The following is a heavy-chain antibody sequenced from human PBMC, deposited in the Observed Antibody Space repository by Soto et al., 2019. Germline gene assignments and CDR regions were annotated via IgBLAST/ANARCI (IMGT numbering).Heavy chain of an antibody. CDR1: GGTFSSYT. D-gene: IGHD3-10*01. CDR3: ARDQKGDYYGSGSTNWFDP. V-gene: IGHV1-69*08. Sequence: QVQLVQSGAEVKKPGSSVKVSCKASGGTFSSYTISWVRQVPGQGLEWMGRIIPILGIANYAQKFQGRVTITADKSTSTAYMELSSLRSEDTAVYYCARDQKGDYYGSGSTNWFDPWGQGTLVTVSS. J-gene: IGHJ5*02. CDR2: IIPILGIA.